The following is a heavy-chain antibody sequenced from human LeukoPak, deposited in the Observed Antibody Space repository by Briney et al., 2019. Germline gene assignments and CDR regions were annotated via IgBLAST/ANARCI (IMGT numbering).Heavy chain of an antibody. D-gene: IGHD6-19*01. Sequence: ASVKVSCTASGYTFSNYGISWVRQAPGLGLEWMGWTSYNGNTNYAQKFQDRVTMTTDTSTTTAYMELRSLESDDTAVYYCARHSGSGWRALGYWGQGTLVTVSS. J-gene: IGHJ4*02. CDR2: TSYNGNT. V-gene: IGHV1-18*04. CDR1: GYTFSNYG. CDR3: ARHSGSGWRALGY.